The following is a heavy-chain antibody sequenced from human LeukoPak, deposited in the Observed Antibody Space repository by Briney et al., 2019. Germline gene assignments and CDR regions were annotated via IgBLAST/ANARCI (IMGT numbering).Heavy chain of an antibody. CDR3: ARGKTPFTPHDAFDI. D-gene: IGHD3-16*01. CDR1: GFTFSDYY. V-gene: IGHV3-11*01. J-gene: IGHJ3*02. CDR2: ISSSGSTI. Sequence: PGGSLRLSCAASGFTFSDYYMSWIRQAPGKGLEWVSYISSSGSTIYYADSVKGRFTISRDNAKNSLYLQMNSLRAEDTAVYYCARGKTPFTPHDAFDIWGQGTMVTVSS.